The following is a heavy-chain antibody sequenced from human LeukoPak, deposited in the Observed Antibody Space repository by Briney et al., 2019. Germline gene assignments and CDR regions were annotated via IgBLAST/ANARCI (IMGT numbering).Heavy chain of an antibody. CDR3: ARGLLMGSSWFYYFDY. D-gene: IGHD6-13*01. CDR2: ISGSGDST. CDR1: GFTFSSYA. Sequence: GGSLRLSCAASGFTFSSYAMSWVRQAPGKGLEWVSAISGSGDSTYYADSVKGRFTISRDNSKNTLFLQMNSLRVEDTAVYYCARGLLMGSSWFYYFDYWGQGTLVTVSS. J-gene: IGHJ4*02. V-gene: IGHV3-23*01.